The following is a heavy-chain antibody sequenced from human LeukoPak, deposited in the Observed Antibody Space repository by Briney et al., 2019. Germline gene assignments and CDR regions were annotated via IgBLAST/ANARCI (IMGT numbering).Heavy chain of an antibody. V-gene: IGHV3-20*04. CDR2: INWNGGSI. D-gene: IGHD3-22*01. CDR1: GFTFDDYG. Sequence: GGSLRVSCAASGFTFDDYGMTWVRQAPGKGLEWVSDINWNGGSIGYADSVKGRFTVSRDNAKNSLYLQMNSLRAEDTALYYCAREKYDSSGYYTDNYYFDYWGQGTLVTVSS. J-gene: IGHJ4*02. CDR3: AREKYDSSGYYTDNYYFDY.